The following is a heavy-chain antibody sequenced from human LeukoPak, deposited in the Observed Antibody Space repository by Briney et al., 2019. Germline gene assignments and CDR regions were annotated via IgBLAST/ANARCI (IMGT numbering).Heavy chain of an antibody. Sequence: PGGSLRLSCAASGFTFSSYSMNWVGQAPGKGLEWFSSISSSSSYIYYADSVKGRFTISRDNAKNSLYLQMNSLRAEDTAVYYCARDLLDDSSLVGYWGQGTLVTVSS. V-gene: IGHV3-21*01. D-gene: IGHD3-22*01. CDR1: GFTFSSYS. CDR3: ARDLLDDSSLVGY. J-gene: IGHJ4*02. CDR2: ISSSSSYI.